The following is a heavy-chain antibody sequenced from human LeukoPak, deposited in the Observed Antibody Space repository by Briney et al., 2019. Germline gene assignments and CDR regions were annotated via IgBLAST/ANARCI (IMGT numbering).Heavy chain of an antibody. CDR2: ISSSSSYT. J-gene: IGHJ4*02. V-gene: IGHV3-21*05. Sequence: GGSLRLSCAASGFTFSSYAMSWVRQARGKGLDWVSYISSSSSYTDYADSVKGRFTISRDKAKNSLNLQMNSRRAEHTAIYYCARDSGYSGYSDYWGQGPLDTVS. CDR1: GFTFSSYA. D-gene: IGHD5-12*01. CDR3: ARDSGYSGYSDY.